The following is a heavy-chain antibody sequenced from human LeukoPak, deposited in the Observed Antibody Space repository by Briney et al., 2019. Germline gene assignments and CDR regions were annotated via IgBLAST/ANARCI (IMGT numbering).Heavy chain of an antibody. CDR2: ISVSGDST. J-gene: IGHJ4*02. CDR1: GFTFSSYA. CDR3: ARDQFAHSNYRPDY. Sequence: GGSLRLSCAASGFTFSSYAMSWVRQAPRKGLEWVSTISVSGDSTYYADSVKGRFTISRDNAKNTLYLQMNSLRAEDTAVYYCARDQFAHSNYRPDYWGQGTLVTVSS. D-gene: IGHD4-11*01. V-gene: IGHV3-23*01.